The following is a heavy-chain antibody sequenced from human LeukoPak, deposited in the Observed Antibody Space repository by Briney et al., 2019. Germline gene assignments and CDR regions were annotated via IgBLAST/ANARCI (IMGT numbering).Heavy chain of an antibody. V-gene: IGHV3-21*04. Sequence: GGSLRLSCAASGFTFSTYWMSWVRQAPGKGLEWVSSITSTSSYIYQADSVKGRFTISRDNAKNSLYLQMNSLRAEDTALYYCAKASAAGTHSAFDIWGQGTMVTVSS. J-gene: IGHJ3*02. CDR1: GFTFSTYW. CDR3: AKASAAGTHSAFDI. D-gene: IGHD6-13*01. CDR2: ITSTSSYI.